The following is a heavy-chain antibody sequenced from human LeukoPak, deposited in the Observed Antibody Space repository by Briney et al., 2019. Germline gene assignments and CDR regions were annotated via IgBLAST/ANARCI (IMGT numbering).Heavy chain of an antibody. Sequence: GASVKVSCKASGYTFTSYDINWVRQATGQGLEWMGWMNPNSGNTGYAQKFQGRVTMTRNTSISTAYMELSSLRSEDTAVYYCAIGRFQDFGDYYYGMDVWGQGTTVTVSS. V-gene: IGHV1-8*01. CDR3: AIGRFQDFGDYYYGMDV. CDR1: GYTFTSYD. J-gene: IGHJ6*02. CDR2: MNPNSGNT. D-gene: IGHD3-10*01.